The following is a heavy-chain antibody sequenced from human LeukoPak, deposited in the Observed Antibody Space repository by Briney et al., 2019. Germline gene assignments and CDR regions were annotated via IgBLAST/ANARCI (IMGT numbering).Heavy chain of an antibody. Sequence: ASVKVSCKASGYTFTSYYMHWVRQAPGQGLEWMGIINPSGGSTSYAQKFQGRVTMTRDTSTSTVYMELSSLRSEDTAVYYCARASDSSGYDAPQNHFDYWGQGTLSPSPQ. V-gene: IGHV1-46*03. CDR3: ARASDSSGYDAPQNHFDY. CDR1: GYTFTSYY. D-gene: IGHD3-22*01. CDR2: INPSGGST. J-gene: IGHJ4*02.